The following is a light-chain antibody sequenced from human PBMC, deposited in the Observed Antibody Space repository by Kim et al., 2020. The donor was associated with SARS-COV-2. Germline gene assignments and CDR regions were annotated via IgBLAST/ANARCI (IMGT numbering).Light chain of an antibody. J-gene: IGLJ3*02. CDR2: SNN. V-gene: IGLV1-44*01. Sequence: ELTQPPSASGTPGQRVTISCSGSSSNIVSNTVNWYQQLPGTAPKLLIYSNNLRPSGVPDRFSGSKSGTSASLAISGLQSEDEADYYCATWDDSLNGPVFGGGTQLTVL. CDR3: ATWDDSLNGPV. CDR1: SSNIVSNT.